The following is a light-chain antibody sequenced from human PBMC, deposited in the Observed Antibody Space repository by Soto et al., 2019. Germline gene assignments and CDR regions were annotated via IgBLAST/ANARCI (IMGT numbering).Light chain of an antibody. V-gene: IGKV3-15*01. CDR2: ETT. Sequence: EIVMTQSPATLSVSPGESATLSCRASQSVSINLAWYQQKPGQAPRLLIYETTYRATGIPARLSGSGYGTEFTLTISSLQSEDSATYYCQQYDNWPPVTFGPGTKVDIK. CDR1: QSVSIN. CDR3: QQYDNWPPVT. J-gene: IGKJ3*01.